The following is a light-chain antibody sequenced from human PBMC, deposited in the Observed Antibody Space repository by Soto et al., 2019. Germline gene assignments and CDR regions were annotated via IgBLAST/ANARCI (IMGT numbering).Light chain of an antibody. CDR3: SSFTRDATLI. CDR1: NGDIGTYKY. CDR2: EVI. Sequence: QSVLTQPASVSGSPGQSITISCNGSNGDIGTYKYVSWYQQRPGKAPNLMIYEVINRPSGISNRFSGAKSGNTASLTISDLQPDDDADYYCSSFTRDATLIFGGGTKLTVL. V-gene: IGLV2-14*01. J-gene: IGLJ2*01.